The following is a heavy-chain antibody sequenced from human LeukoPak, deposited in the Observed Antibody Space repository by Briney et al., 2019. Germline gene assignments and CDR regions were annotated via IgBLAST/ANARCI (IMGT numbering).Heavy chain of an antibody. Sequence: GRSLRLSCAASGFTFSSYGMHWVRQAPGKGLEWVAVIWYDGSNKYYADSVKGRFTISRDNSKNTLYLQMNSLRAEDTAVYYCARDSTWFGEFDAFDIWGQGTMVTVSS. D-gene: IGHD3-10*01. CDR2: IWYDGSNK. V-gene: IGHV3-33*01. CDR3: ARDSTWFGEFDAFDI. CDR1: GFTFSSYG. J-gene: IGHJ3*02.